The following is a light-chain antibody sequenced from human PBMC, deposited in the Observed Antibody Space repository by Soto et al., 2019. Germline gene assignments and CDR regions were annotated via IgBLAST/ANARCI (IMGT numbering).Light chain of an antibody. CDR2: GAS. V-gene: IGKV3-20*01. CDR1: QSVSSSN. Sequence: EIVLTQSPGPLSLSPGERATLSCRASQSVSSSNLAWYQQKPGQAPRLLIYGASSRATCIPDRFSGSGSGTDFTLTISKLESEDFAVYYCQRYGRTPRTFGQGTKVDIK. J-gene: IGKJ1*01. CDR3: QRYGRTPRT.